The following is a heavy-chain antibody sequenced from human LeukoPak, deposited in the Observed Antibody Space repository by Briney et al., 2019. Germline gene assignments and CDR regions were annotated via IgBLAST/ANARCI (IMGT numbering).Heavy chain of an antibody. CDR2: IYHSGST. V-gene: IGHV4-30-2*01. CDR3: ARFIAVAGPRFDP. J-gene: IGHJ5*02. Sequence: PSQTLSLTCAVSGGSISSGGYSWSWIRQPPGKGLEWIVYIYHSGSTYYNPSLKSRVTISVDRSKNQFSLKLSSVTAADTAVYYCARFIAVAGPRFDPWGQGTLVTVSS. CDR1: GGSISSGGYS. D-gene: IGHD6-19*01.